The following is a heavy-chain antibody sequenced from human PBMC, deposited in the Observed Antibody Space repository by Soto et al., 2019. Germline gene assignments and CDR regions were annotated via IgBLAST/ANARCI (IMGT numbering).Heavy chain of an antibody. CDR3: AAGLYFFDY. Sequence: QVQLVESGGGVVQPGKSLRLSCAASGFSFTSYGMNWARQAPGKGLEWVTLISSDGNNKYYAESVMGRFTISRDNSKNTLYLQMNSLRAEDTAVYYCAAGLYFFDYCGQGTLVTVSS. V-gene: IGHV3-30*03. D-gene: IGHD3-16*01. CDR2: ISSDGNNK. J-gene: IGHJ4*02. CDR1: GFSFTSYG.